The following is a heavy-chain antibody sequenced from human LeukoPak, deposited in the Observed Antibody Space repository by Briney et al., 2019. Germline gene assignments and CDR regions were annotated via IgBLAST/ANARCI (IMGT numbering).Heavy chain of an antibody. J-gene: IGHJ4*02. CDR2: ISSSSSSYI. Sequence: GGSLRLSCAASGFTFSSYSMNWVRQAPGKGLEWVSSISSSSSSYIYYADSVKGRFTISRDNAKNSLYLQMNSLRAEDTAVYYCARLGYCSGGSCYSRRRSYSLDYWGQGTLVTVSS. CDR3: ARLGYCSGGSCYSRRRSYSLDY. D-gene: IGHD2-15*01. CDR1: GFTFSSYS. V-gene: IGHV3-21*01.